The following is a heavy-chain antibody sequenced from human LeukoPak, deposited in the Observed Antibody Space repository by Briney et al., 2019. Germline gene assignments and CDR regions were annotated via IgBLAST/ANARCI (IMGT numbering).Heavy chain of an antibody. Sequence: GGSLRLSRAASGFTFSSYGMHWVRQAPGKGLEWVAFIRYDGSDTYDGSDGSDEYYADSVKGRFTISRDNSKNMLYLQMNSLRAEDTAVYYCAGDFDYWGQGTLVTVSS. CDR1: GFTFSSYG. CDR2: IRYDGSDTYDGSDGSDE. V-gene: IGHV3-30*02. CDR3: AGDFDY. J-gene: IGHJ4*02.